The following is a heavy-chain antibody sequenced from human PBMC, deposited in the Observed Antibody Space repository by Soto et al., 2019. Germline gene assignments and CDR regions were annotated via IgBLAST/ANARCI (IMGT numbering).Heavy chain of an antibody. V-gene: IGHV1-3*01. Sequence: QVQLLQSGTEGKKAGASMKISCKDSGYTFTSHAVHWVRQAPGQRLEWIGWIHVGNGNTKYSQTFQGRVTITRYTSANIAYMALSSLGSEDTAVYFCAKRTGRYFAYWGQGTLVTVSS. J-gene: IGHJ4*02. D-gene: IGHD1-1*01. CDR1: GYTFTSHA. CDR3: AKRTGRYFAY. CDR2: IHVGNGNT.